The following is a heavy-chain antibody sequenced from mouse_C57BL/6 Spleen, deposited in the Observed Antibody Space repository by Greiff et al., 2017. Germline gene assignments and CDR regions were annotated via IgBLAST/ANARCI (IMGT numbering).Heavy chain of an antibody. V-gene: IGHV1-82*01. J-gene: IGHJ2*01. CDR1: GYAFSSSW. CDR2: IYPGDGDT. Sequence: VNLVESGPELVKPGASVKISCKASGYAFSSSWMNWVKQRPGKGLEWIGRIYPGDGDTNYNGKFKGKATLTADKSSSTAYMQISSLTSEDSAGYFCARVEVNYFDYWGQGTTLTVSS. CDR3: ARVEVNYFDY.